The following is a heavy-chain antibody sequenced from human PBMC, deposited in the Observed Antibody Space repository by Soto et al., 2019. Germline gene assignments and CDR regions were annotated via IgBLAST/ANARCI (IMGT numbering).Heavy chain of an antibody. Sequence: KGLEWVAVIWHDGSNKYYADSVKGRFTLSRDISKNTLYLQMNSLRAEDTAVYYCAFFFQAEDGIRDDRSVSAFLLNRSSDL. CDR3: AFFFQAEDGIRDDRSVSAFLLNRSSDL. D-gene: IGHD2-15*01. V-gene: IGHV3-33*01. CDR2: IWHDGSNK. J-gene: IGHJ2*01.